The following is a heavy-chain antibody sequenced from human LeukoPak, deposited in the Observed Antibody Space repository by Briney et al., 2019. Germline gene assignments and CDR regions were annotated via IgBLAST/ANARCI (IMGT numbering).Heavy chain of an antibody. CDR1: GFTFTGHS. Sequence: PGGSLRLSCVASGFTFTGHSMHWVRQAPGKGLEWVAVVGNEEKTKFYADSLKGRFTVSRDNSKNTLYLQMNSLRAEDTAVYHCAKDGRSYSSGWPPFDYWGQGALVTVSS. CDR3: AKDGRSYSSGWPPFDY. J-gene: IGHJ4*02. CDR2: VGNEEKTK. V-gene: IGHV3-30*04. D-gene: IGHD6-19*01.